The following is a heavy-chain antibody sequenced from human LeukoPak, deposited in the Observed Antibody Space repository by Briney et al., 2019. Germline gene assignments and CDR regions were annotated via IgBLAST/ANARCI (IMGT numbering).Heavy chain of an antibody. CDR2: ISSSGSTI. D-gene: IGHD3-22*01. CDR3: ARSYSSGYPNWFDP. Sequence: GGSLRLSCAASGFTFSDYYMSWIRQAPGKGLEWVSYISSSGSTIYYADSVKGRFTISRDNAKNSLYLQMSSLRAEDTAVYYCARSYSSGYPNWFDPWGQGTLVTVSS. V-gene: IGHV3-11*04. J-gene: IGHJ5*02. CDR1: GFTFSDYY.